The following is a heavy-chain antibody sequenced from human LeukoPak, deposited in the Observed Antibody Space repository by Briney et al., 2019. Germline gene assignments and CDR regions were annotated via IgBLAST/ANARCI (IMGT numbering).Heavy chain of an antibody. CDR2: IYTSGSN. CDR1: GGSISSYY. Sequence: SETLSLTCTVSGGSISSYYWSWIRQPAGKGLEWIGRIYTSGSNNYNPSLKSRVTMSVDTSKNQFSLKLSSVTAADTAVYYCARGDYDFWSGYYGFDPWGQGTLVTVSS. CDR3: ARGDYDFWSGYYGFDP. D-gene: IGHD3-3*01. J-gene: IGHJ5*02. V-gene: IGHV4-4*07.